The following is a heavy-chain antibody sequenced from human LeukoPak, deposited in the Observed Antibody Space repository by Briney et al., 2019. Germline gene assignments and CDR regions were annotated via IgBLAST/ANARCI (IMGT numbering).Heavy chain of an antibody. CDR1: GEAFSEYY. Sequence: SETLSLTCAVYGEAFSEYYWSWIRQPPGKGLEWIGQINHSGGTNYHPSLKTRVTISLDTSKNQVSLKLRSVTAADTAVYYCAFEGPVSGYAFDPWGQGALVAVYS. J-gene: IGHJ5*02. D-gene: IGHD5-12*01. CDR3: AFEGPVSGYAFDP. CDR2: INHSGGT. V-gene: IGHV4-34*01.